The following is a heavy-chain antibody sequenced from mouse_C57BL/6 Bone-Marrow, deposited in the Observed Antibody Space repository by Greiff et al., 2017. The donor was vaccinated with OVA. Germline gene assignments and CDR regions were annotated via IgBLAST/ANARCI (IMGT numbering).Heavy chain of an antibody. CDR1: GYTFTSYW. Sequence: VQLQQPGAELVKPGASVKLSCKASGYTFTSYWMQWVKQRPGQGLEWIGEIDPSDSYTNYNQKFKGKATLTVDTSSSTAYMQLSSLTSEDSAVYYCAREGITTVVGAYWGQGTLVTVSA. J-gene: IGHJ3*01. D-gene: IGHD1-1*01. CDR2: IDPSDSYT. CDR3: AREGITTVVGAY. V-gene: IGHV1-50*01.